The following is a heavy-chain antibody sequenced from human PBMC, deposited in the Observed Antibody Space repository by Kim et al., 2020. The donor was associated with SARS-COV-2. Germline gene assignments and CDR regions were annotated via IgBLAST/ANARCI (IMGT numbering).Heavy chain of an antibody. CDR2: ST. Sequence: STNSNPSLKSRVTMSVDTSKNQFSLKLSSVTGADTAVYYCARDLEGWFDPWGQGTLATVSS. V-gene: IGHV4-4*07. J-gene: IGHJ5*02. CDR3: ARDLEGWFDP.